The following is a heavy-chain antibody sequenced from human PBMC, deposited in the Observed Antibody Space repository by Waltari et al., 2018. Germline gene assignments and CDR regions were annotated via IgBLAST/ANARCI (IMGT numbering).Heavy chain of an antibody. D-gene: IGHD2-8*01. Sequence: EVQLVESGGGLIQPGGSLRLSCASSGFTVSSNSMSWVRQAPGKGLEWVSVIYSGGSTYYADSVKGRFTISRDNSKNTLYLQMNSRRAEDTAVYYCARVLYGAFDIWGQGTMVTVSS. CDR2: IYSGGST. CDR3: ARVLYGAFDI. J-gene: IGHJ3*02. CDR1: GFTVSSNS. V-gene: IGHV3-53*01.